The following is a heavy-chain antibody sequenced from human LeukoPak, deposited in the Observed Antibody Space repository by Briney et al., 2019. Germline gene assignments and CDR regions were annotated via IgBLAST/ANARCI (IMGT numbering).Heavy chain of an antibody. CDR3: ARVHSSGWDNWFDP. J-gene: IGHJ5*02. V-gene: IGHV1-69*13. Sequence: GASVKVSCKASGGAFSSYAISWVRQAPGQGLEWMGGIIPIFGTANYAQKFQGRVTITADESTSTAYMELSSLRSEDTAVYYCARVHSSGWDNWFDPWGQGTLVTVSS. D-gene: IGHD6-19*01. CDR2: IIPIFGTA. CDR1: GGAFSSYA.